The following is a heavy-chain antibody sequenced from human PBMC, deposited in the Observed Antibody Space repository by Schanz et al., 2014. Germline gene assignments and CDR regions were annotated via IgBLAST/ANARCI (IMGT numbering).Heavy chain of an antibody. J-gene: IGHJ4*02. CDR1: GFIFSSYG. CDR2: LSGSGGST. Sequence: VQLVESGGGVVQPGRSLRLSCAASGFIFSSYGLHWVRQAPGKGLEWVSALSGSGGSTYYADSVKGRFTISRDNSKNTLYLQMNSLRAGDTAVYYCARVPYGSGSYWDYWGQGTLVTVSS. V-gene: IGHV3-23*04. CDR3: ARVPYGSGSYWDY. D-gene: IGHD3-10*01.